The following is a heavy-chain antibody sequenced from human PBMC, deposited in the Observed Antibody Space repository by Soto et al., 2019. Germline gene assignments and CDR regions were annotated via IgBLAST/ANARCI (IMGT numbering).Heavy chain of an antibody. V-gene: IGHV1-18*04. CDR3: ARVVDLNHVRGSYRHPLDY. Sequence: GASVKVSCKASGYTFTSYGISWVRQAPGQGLEWMGWISAYNGNTNYAQKLQGRATMTTDTSTSTAYMELRSLRSDDTAVYYCARVVDLNHVRGSYRHPLDYWGQGTLDTDSS. CDR2: ISAYNGNT. CDR1: GYTFTSYG. J-gene: IGHJ4*02. D-gene: IGHD3-16*02.